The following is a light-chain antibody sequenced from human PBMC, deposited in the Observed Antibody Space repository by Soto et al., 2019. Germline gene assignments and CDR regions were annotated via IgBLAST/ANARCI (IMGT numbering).Light chain of an antibody. CDR2: KAS. V-gene: IGKV1-5*03. CDR3: QHYNSYSEA. CDR1: QSIDSW. J-gene: IGKJ1*01. Sequence: PSTLSASVGDRVTITCRASQSIDSWLAWYQQKPGKAPKLLIYKASTLKSGVPSRFSGRGSGTEFTLTISSLQPDDFATYYCQHYNSYSEAFGQGTKVDIK.